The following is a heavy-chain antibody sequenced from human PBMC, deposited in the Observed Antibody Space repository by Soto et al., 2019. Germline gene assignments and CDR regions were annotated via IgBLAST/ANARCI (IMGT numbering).Heavy chain of an antibody. D-gene: IGHD2-2*01. J-gene: IGHJ4*02. Sequence: QVQFVQSGAEVKKPGASVRVSCKASGFPFTYYAFHWVRQAPGKRLQWMGWINAANGNTTYSANFKGRVTITSDTSASTTDMELSSLTSEDTAVYYCARVPSVVVPAALSFWGPGTLVTVSS. CDR3: ARVPSVVVPAALSF. CDR1: GFPFTYYA. V-gene: IGHV1-3*01. CDR2: INAANGNT.